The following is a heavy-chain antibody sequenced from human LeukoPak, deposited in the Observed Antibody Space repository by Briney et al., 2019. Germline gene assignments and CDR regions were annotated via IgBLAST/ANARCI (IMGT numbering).Heavy chain of an antibody. CDR1: GGSISSGDYY. V-gene: IGHV4-30-4*01. CDR3: ARVPFRSYYDSSGYCFDY. J-gene: IGHJ4*02. D-gene: IGHD3-22*01. CDR2: IYYSGST. Sequence: SQTLSLTCTVSGGSISSGDYYWSWIRQPPGKGLEWIGYIYYSGSTYYNPSLKSRVTISVDTSKNQYSLKLSSVTAADTAVYYCARVPFRSYYDSSGYCFDYWGQGTLVTVSS.